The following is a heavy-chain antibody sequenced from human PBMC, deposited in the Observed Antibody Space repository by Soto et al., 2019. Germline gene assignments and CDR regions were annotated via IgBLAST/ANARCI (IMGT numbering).Heavy chain of an antibody. D-gene: IGHD2-2*01. CDR3: ARSLGYCSSTSCYGYYYYMDV. V-gene: IGHV3-48*01. J-gene: IGHJ6*03. Sequence: GGSLRLSCAASGFTFSSYSMNWVRQAPGKGLEWVSYISSSSTIYYADSVKGRFTISRDNAKNSWYLQMNSLRAEDTAVYYCARSLGYCSSTSCYGYYYYMDVWGKGTTVTVSS. CDR2: ISSSSTI. CDR1: GFTFSSYS.